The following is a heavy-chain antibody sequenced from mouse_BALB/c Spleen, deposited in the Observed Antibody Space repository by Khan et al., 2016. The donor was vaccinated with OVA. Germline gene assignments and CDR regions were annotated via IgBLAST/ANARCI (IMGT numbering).Heavy chain of an antibody. J-gene: IGHJ4*01. CDR2: ISYSGST. Sequence: QLQESGPGLVKPSQSLSLTCTVTGYSITSDYAWNWIRQFPGNKLEWMGYISYSGSTSYNPALKSRISITRDTSKTQFFLQLNSVTTEDTATYYCARDGSRYNYAMDYWGQGTSVTVSS. D-gene: IGHD2-3*01. CDR3: ARDGSRYNYAMDY. CDR1: GYSITSDYA. V-gene: IGHV3-2*02.